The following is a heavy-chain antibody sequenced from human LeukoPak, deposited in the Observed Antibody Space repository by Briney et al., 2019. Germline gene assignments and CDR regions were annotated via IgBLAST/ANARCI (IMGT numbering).Heavy chain of an antibody. CDR2: IYYSGST. CDR3: AREGKSYYYDSSGYFDY. Sequence: SETLSLTCTVSGGSISSYYWSWTRQPPGKGLEWIGYIYYSGSTNYNPSLKSRVTISVDTSKNQFSLKLSSVTAADTAVYYCAREGKSYYYDSSGYFDYWGQGTLVTVSS. J-gene: IGHJ4*02. V-gene: IGHV4-59*01. CDR1: GGSISSYY. D-gene: IGHD3-22*01.